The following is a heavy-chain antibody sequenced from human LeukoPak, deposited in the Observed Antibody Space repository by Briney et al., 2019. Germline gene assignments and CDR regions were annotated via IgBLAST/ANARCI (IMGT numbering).Heavy chain of an antibody. CDR1: GGTFSSYA. CDR2: IIPIFGTA. V-gene: IGHV1-69*13. Sequence: ASVKVSCKASGGTFSSYAISWVRQAPGQGLEWMGGIIPIFGTANYAQKFQGRVTITADESTSTAYMELSSLRSEDTAVYYCARSNVQGNGVLGAFDIWGQGTMVTVSS. CDR3: ARSNVQGNGVLGAFDI. D-gene: IGHD2-8*01. J-gene: IGHJ3*02.